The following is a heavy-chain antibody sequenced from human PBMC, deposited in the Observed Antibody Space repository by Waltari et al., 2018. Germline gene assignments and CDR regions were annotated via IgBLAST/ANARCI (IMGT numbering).Heavy chain of an antibody. D-gene: IGHD1-26*01. CDR3: ARQWGATTPSGPLDY. CDR1: GGTFSSYA. CDR2: IIPILGIA. J-gene: IGHJ4*02. V-gene: IGHV1-69*10. Sequence: QVQLVQSGAEVKKPGSSVKVSCKASGGTFSSYAISWVRQAPGQGLEWMGGIIPILGIANYAQKFQGRVTITADKSTSTAYMELSSLRSEDTAVYYCARQWGATTPSGPLDYWGQGTLVTVSS.